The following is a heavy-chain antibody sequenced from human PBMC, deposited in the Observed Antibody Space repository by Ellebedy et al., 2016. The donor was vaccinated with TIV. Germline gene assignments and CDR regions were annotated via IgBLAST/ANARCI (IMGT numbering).Heavy chain of an antibody. CDR1: GFSFSTHY. CDR2: INPDGSGA. D-gene: IGHD2-15*01. J-gene: IGHJ4*02. CDR3: AKEEWWRFDY. Sequence: GESLKISCVASGFSFSTHYMTWVRQAPGKGLEWLAKINPDGSGADYVDAVNGRFTLSRDNTKNSLYLQMNSLRDEDTAVYYCAKEEWWRFDYWGQGTLVTVSS. V-gene: IGHV3-7*04.